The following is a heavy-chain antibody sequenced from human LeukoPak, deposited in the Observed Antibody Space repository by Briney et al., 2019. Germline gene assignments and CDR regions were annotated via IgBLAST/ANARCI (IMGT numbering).Heavy chain of an antibody. J-gene: IGHJ4*02. Sequence: GGSLRLSCAASGFTFDDYAMHWVRQAPGKGLEGVSGISWNSGSIGYADSVKGRFTISRDNAKNSLYLQMNSLRAEDTALYYCARVYSSGAGDYFDYWGQGTLVTVSS. V-gene: IGHV3-9*01. D-gene: IGHD6-19*01. CDR2: ISWNSGSI. CDR1: GFTFDDYA. CDR3: ARVYSSGAGDYFDY.